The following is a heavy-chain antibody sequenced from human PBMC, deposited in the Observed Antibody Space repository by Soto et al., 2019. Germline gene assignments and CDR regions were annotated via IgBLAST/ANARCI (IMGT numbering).Heavy chain of an antibody. Sequence: EVQLVESGGGLVQPGGSLRLSCAASGFTFSSYWMHWVRQAPGKGLVWVSRINRDVSSTSYADSVKGRFTISRDNAKNTLYLQMNSLRAEDTAVYYCAVAVASPTAIGYWGQGTLVTVSS. V-gene: IGHV3-74*01. D-gene: IGHD6-19*01. J-gene: IGHJ4*02. CDR2: INRDVSST. CDR1: GFTFSSYW. CDR3: AVAVASPTAIGY.